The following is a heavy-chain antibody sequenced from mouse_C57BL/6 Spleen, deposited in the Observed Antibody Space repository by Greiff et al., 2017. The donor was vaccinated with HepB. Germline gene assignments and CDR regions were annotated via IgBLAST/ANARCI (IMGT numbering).Heavy chain of an antibody. D-gene: IGHD1-1*01. Sequence: VQLQQSGPELVKPGASVKISCKASGYSFTDYNMNWVKQSNGKSLEWIGVINPNYGTTSYNQKFKGKATLTVDQSSSTAYMQLNSLTSEDSAVYYCARSGGIFITTVVAIPHWYSDVWGTGTTVTVSS. CDR3: ARSGGIFITTVVAIPHWYSDV. CDR2: INPNYGTT. CDR1: GYSFTDYN. V-gene: IGHV1-39*01. J-gene: IGHJ1*03.